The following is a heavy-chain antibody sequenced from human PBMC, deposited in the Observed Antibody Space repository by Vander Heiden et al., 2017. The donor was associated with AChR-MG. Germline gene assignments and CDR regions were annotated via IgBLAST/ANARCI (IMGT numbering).Heavy chain of an antibody. CDR3: AKTYYYDSSGLVDAFDI. V-gene: IGHV3-23*01. J-gene: IGHJ3*02. D-gene: IGHD3-22*01. CDR1: GFTFSSYA. CDR2: ISGSGGST. Sequence: EVQLLESGGGLVQPGGSLRLSCAASGFTFSSYAMRWVRQAPGKGLEWVSAISGSGGSTYYADSVKGRVTISRDNSKNTLYLQMNSLRAEDTAVYYCAKTYYYDSSGLVDAFDIWGQGTMVTVSS.